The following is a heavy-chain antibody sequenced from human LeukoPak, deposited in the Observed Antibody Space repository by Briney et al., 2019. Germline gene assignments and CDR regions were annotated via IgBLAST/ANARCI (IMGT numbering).Heavy chain of an antibody. Sequence: ASVKVSCKASGNTFTGYYMHWVRQAPGQGLEWMGWINPNSGGTNYAQKFQGRVTMTRDTSISTAYMELSRLRSDDTAVYYCAREASGSYLNVWDYWGQGTLVTVSS. D-gene: IGHD1-26*01. CDR1: GNTFTGYY. V-gene: IGHV1-2*02. CDR2: INPNSGGT. CDR3: AREASGSYLNVWDY. J-gene: IGHJ4*02.